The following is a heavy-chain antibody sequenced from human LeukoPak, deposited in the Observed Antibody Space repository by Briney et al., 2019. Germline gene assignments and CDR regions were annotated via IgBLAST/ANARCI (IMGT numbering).Heavy chain of an antibody. Sequence: SGPTLVNPTQTLTLTCTFSGFSLSTSGVGVGWVRQPPGKALEWLALIYWNDDKRYSPSLKSRLTITKDTSKNQVVLTMTNMDPVDAATYYCAHSESSETYYYDSSRRWFDPWGQGTLVTVSS. J-gene: IGHJ5*02. CDR3: AHSESSETYYYDSSRRWFDP. CDR2: IYWNDDK. CDR1: GFSLSTSGVG. V-gene: IGHV2-5*01. D-gene: IGHD3-22*01.